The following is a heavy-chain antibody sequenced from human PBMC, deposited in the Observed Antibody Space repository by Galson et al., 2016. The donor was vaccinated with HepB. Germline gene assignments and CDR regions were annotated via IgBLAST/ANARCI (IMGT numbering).Heavy chain of an antibody. CDR3: AHRRDWYESYGYLCPIGFAI. CDR2: IYWNDDK. V-gene: IGHV2-5*01. J-gene: IGHJ3*02. Sequence: PALVKPTQTLTLTCTLSGFSVSTPGVGVGWIRQPPGKALDWLALIYWNDDKRYSPSLKSRLTITKDTSKNQVVLTMRNMNPVDTATYYCAHRRDWYESYGYLCPIGFAIWGQGAMVTVSS. CDR1: GFSVSTPGVG. D-gene: IGHD3-16*01.